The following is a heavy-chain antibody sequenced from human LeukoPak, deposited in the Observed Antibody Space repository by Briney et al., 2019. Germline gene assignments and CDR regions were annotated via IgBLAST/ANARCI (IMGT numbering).Heavy chain of an antibody. V-gene: IGHV4-59*08. D-gene: IGHD1-1*01. CDR2: IYYSGST. Sequence: SETLSLTCAVYGGSFSGYYWSWIRQPPGKGLEWIGYIYYSGSTNYNPSLKSRVTISVDTSKNQFSLKLSSVTAADTAVYYCARQLERLWAFDIWGQGTMVTVSS. CDR1: GGSFSGYY. CDR3: ARQLERLWAFDI. J-gene: IGHJ3*02.